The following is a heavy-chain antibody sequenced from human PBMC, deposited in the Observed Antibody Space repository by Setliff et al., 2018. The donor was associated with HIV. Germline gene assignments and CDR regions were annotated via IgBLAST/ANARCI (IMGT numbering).Heavy chain of an antibody. CDR1: RGSFSHYY. V-gene: IGHV4-34*01. D-gene: IGHD1-20*01. CDR3: ARVRFNFDNVRCFDL. J-gene: IGHJ2*01. CDR2: INQERTT. Sequence: KTSETLSLTCAVYRGSFSHYYWTWIRQSPGKGLEWIAEINQERTTFYNPSLKSRVTMSLDTSRNEVSLRLSSVTAADTATYFCARVRFNFDNVRCFDLWGPGTLVTVSS.